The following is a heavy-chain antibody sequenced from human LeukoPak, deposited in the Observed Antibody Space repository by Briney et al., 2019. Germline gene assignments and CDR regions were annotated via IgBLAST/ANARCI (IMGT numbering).Heavy chain of an antibody. CDR1: GFTFSHYA. V-gene: IGHV3-30*02. Sequence: PGGSLRLSCAASGFTFSHYAMHWVRQAPGKGLEWVAFIRHDGSQIYYADSVKGRFTISRDNSKNTLYLQMNSLIAEDTAVYYCAKTGFQWGYYFYYMDVLGKGTTVTVSS. CDR2: IRHDGSQI. J-gene: IGHJ6*03. CDR3: AKTGFQWGYYFYYMDV. D-gene: IGHD1-14*01.